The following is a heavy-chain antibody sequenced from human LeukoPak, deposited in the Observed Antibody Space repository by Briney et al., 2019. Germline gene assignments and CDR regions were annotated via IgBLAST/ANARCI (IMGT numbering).Heavy chain of an antibody. CDR1: GGTFSSYA. V-gene: IGHV1-46*01. CDR3: ARVAARPSGWFDP. CDR2: INPSGGST. D-gene: IGHD6-6*01. J-gene: IGHJ5*02. Sequence: GASVKVSCKASGGTFSSYAISWVRQAPGQGLEWMGIINPSGGSTSYAQKFQGRVTMTRDTSTSTVYMELSSLRSEDTAVYYCARVAARPSGWFDPWGQGTLVTVSS.